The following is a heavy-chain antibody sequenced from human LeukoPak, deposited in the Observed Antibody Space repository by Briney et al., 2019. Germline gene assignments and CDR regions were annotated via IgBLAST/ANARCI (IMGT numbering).Heavy chain of an antibody. CDR1: GGSISSGGYY. Sequence: SETLSLTCIVSGGSISSGGYYWSWIRQHPGKGLEWIGHIYYSGSSYFNPSLKSRVTISVDTSMNQFSLRLSSVTAADTAVYYCARQRDYGDHFFDYWGQGTLVTVSS. CDR3: ARQRDYGDHFFDY. J-gene: IGHJ4*02. CDR2: IYYSGSS. V-gene: IGHV4-31*03. D-gene: IGHD4-17*01.